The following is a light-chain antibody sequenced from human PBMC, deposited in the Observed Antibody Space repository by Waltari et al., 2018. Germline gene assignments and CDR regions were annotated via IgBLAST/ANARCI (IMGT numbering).Light chain of an antibody. CDR2: SNN. J-gene: IGLJ2*01. V-gene: IGLV1-44*01. CDR3: AAWDDSLNGVV. CDR1: SPNIGSNT. Sequence: QSVLTQPPSASGTPGQRVTISCSGSSPNIGSNTVNWYQHLPGPAPKLLIYSNNQRPSGVPDRFSGSKSGTSASLAISGLQSEDEADYYCAAWDDSLNGVVFGGGTKLTVL.